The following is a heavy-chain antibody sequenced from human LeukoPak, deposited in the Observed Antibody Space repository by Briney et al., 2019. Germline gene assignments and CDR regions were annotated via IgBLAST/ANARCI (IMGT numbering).Heavy chain of an antibody. Sequence: SVKVSCKASGGTFSSYAISWVRQAPGQGLEWMGGIIPIFGTANYAQKFQGRVTMTTDTSTSTAYMELRSLRSDDTAVYYCARGGDYGARLDYWGQGTLVTVSS. CDR3: ARGGDYGARLDY. D-gene: IGHD3-16*01. CDR1: GGTFSSYA. V-gene: IGHV1-69*05. CDR2: IIPIFGTA. J-gene: IGHJ4*02.